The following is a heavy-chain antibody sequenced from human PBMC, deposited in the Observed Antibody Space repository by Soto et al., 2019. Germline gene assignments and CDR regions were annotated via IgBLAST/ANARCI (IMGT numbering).Heavy chain of an antibody. J-gene: IGHJ4*02. V-gene: IGHV2-5*02. Sequence: QITLKESGPTLVKPTQTLTLTCTFSGFSLSTSGVGVGWIRQPPGKALEWLALIYWDDDKRYSPSLKSRLTTTTDTSKDRVVLTMTNMDPVDTATYYCAHIYDSSGYCAYWGQGTLVTVSS. CDR2: IYWDDDK. CDR3: AHIYDSSGYCAY. CDR1: GFSLSTSGVG. D-gene: IGHD3-22*01.